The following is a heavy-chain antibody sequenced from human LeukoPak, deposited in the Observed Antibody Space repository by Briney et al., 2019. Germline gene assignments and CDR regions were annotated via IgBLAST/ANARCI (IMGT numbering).Heavy chain of an antibody. D-gene: IGHD3-3*01. V-gene: IGHV1-2*02. CDR1: GYTFTGYY. CDR2: INPNSGGT. CDR3: ARDSTPIRFLEPRPFDP. Sequence: GASVKVSCKASGYTFTGYYMHWVRQAPGQGLEWMGWINPNSGGTNYAQKFQGRVTMTRDTSISTAYMELSRLRSDDTAVYYCARDSTPIRFLEPRPFDPWGQGTLVTVSS. J-gene: IGHJ5*02.